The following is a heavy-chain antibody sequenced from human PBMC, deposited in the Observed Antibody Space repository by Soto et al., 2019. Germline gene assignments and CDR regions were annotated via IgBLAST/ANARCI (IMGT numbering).Heavy chain of an antibody. CDR1: GGSFSGYY. D-gene: IGHD3-9*01. V-gene: IGHV4-34*01. J-gene: IGHJ5*02. Sequence: SETLSLTSAVYGGSFSGYYWSWIRQPPGKGLEWIGEINHSGSTNYNPSLKSRVTISVDTSKNQFSLKLSSVTAADTAVYYCARAGLLRYFDWLLNNWFDPWGQGTLVTVSS. CDR3: ARAGLLRYFDWLLNNWFDP. CDR2: INHSGST.